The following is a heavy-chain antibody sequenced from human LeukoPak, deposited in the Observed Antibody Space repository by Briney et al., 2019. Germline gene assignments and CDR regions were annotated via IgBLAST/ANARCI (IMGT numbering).Heavy chain of an antibody. D-gene: IGHD2-2*01. CDR1: GFTFSSYS. Sequence: GGSLRLSCAASGFTFSSYSMNWVRQAPGKGLEWVSSISSSSSYIYYADSVKGRFTISRDNAKNSLYLQMNSLRAEDTAVYYCARDQGCSSTSCYLYYHYYGMDVWGQGTTVTVSS. V-gene: IGHV3-21*01. CDR2: ISSSSSYI. CDR3: ARDQGCSSTSCYLYYHYYGMDV. J-gene: IGHJ6*02.